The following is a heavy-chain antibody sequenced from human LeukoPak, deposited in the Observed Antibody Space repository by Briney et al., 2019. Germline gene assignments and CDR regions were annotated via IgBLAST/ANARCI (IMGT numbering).Heavy chain of an antibody. V-gene: IGHV4-59*01. CDR1: GGSISSYY. J-gene: IGHJ4*02. Sequence: PSETLSLTCTVSGGSISSYYWSWIRQPPGKGLEWIGYIYYSGSTNYNPSLKSRVTISVDTSKNQFSLKLSSVTAADTAVYYCARTTRNWGFDYWGQGTLVTVSS. D-gene: IGHD7-27*01. CDR2: IYYSGST. CDR3: ARTTRNWGFDY.